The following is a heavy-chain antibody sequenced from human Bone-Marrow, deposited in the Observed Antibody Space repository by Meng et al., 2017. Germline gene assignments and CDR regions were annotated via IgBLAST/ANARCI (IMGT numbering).Heavy chain of an antibody. CDR1: GFTFSDYY. Sequence: GESLKISCAASGFTFSDYYMSWIRQAPGKGLEWVSYISSSGSTIYYADSVKGRFTISRDNAKNSLYLQMNSLRAEDTAVYYCAGGADSGGNAVDYWGQGTLVTVSS. CDR2: ISSSGSTI. CDR3: AGGADSGGNAVDY. V-gene: IGHV3-11*04. J-gene: IGHJ4*02. D-gene: IGHD4-23*01.